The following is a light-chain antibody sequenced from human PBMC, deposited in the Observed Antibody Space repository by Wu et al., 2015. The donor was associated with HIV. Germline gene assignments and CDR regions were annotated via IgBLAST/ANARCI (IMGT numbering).Light chain of an antibody. CDR3: QQYLSYST. CDR1: QSISSW. Sequence: DIQMTQSPSSLSASVGDRVTITCRASQSISSWLAWYQQKPGKAPKLLISKASSLESGVPSRFSGSGSGTQFTLTISSLQPDDFATYYCQQYLSYSTFGRGTKVEIK. CDR2: KAS. J-gene: IGKJ4*01. V-gene: IGKV1-5*03.